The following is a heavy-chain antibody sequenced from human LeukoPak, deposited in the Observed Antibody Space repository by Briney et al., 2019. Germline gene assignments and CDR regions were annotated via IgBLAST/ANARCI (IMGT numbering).Heavy chain of an antibody. CDR2: INPNSGGT. J-gene: IGHJ4*02. CDR3: ARDGYVSGSYYYYFDY. Sequence: ASVKVSCKASGYTFTGYYMHWVRQAPGQGLEWMGWINPNSGGTSYAQKFQGRVTITADKSTSTAYMELSSLRSEDTAVYYCARDGYVSGSYYYYFDYWGQGTLVTVSS. V-gene: IGHV1-2*02. D-gene: IGHD1-26*01. CDR1: GYTFTGYY.